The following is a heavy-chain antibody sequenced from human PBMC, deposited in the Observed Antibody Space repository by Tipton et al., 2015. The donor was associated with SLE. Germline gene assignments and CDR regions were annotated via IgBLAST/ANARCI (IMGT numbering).Heavy chain of an antibody. CDR3: AQGPDYSNYYFYRMDV. D-gene: IGHD4-11*01. CDR1: GVSISTYY. Sequence: TLSLTCSVSGVSISTYYWSWIRQSPGKGLEWIGFFYFSGSSQYNPSLKSRVAISADTSNNQFSLELRSVTAADTAVYYCAQGPDYSNYYFYRMDVWGQGTTVTVSS. CDR2: FYFSGSS. J-gene: IGHJ6*02. V-gene: IGHV4-59*03.